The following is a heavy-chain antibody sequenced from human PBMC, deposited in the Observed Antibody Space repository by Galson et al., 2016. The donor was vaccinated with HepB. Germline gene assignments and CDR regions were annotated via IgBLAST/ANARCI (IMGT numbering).Heavy chain of an antibody. J-gene: IGHJ2*01. CDR3: ARNSCSSSSCYPEYWYFDL. Sequence: SETLSLTCAVYGGSLSGYFWSWIRQPPGRGLEWIGEINDSGSTNYNPSLKSRVTISVDTSKNQFSLKMYSVTAADTAVYYCARNSCSSSSCYPEYWYFDLWGRGTLVTVSS. D-gene: IGHD2-2*01. CDR2: INDSGST. CDR1: GGSLSGYF. V-gene: IGHV4-34*01.